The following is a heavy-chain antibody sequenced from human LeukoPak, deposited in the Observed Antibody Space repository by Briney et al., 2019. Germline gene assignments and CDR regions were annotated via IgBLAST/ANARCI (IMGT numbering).Heavy chain of an antibody. D-gene: IGHD1-26*01. V-gene: IGHV1-3*01. Sequence: ASVKVSCKASGYTFTSYAMHWVRQAPGQRLEWMGWINAGNGNTKYSQKFQGRVTITRDTSASTAYMELSSLRSEDTAVYYCARVVGATTQNWFDPWGQGTLVTVSS. CDR3: ARVVGATTQNWFDP. J-gene: IGHJ5*02. CDR2: INAGNGNT. CDR1: GYTFTSYA.